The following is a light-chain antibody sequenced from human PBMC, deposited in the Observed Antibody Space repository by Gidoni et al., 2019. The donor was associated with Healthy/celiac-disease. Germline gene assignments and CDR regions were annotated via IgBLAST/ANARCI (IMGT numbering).Light chain of an antibody. Sequence: DIQMTQSPSSLSASVGDRVTITCRASQSISNYLNWYQQKPGKAPKLLIYAASSLQGGVPSRFSGSGSGTDFTLTISSLQPEDFATYYGQQSYRTWTFGQGTKVEIK. V-gene: IGKV1-39*01. CDR2: AAS. J-gene: IGKJ1*01. CDR1: QSISNY. CDR3: QQSYRTWT.